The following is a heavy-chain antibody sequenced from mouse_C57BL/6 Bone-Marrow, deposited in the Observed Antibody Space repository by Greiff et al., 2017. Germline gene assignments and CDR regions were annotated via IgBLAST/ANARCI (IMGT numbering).Heavy chain of an antibody. CDR1: GFTFSSYG. J-gene: IGHJ2*01. D-gene: IGHD1-1*01. CDR2: ISSGGSYT. Sequence: EVQLVESGGDLVKPGGSLKLSCAASGFTFSSYGMSWVRQTPDKRLEWVATISSGGSYTYYPDSVKGRFTISRDNAKNTLYLQMSSLKSEDTAMYYCARRAPFTTVVASRYYFDYWGQGTTLTVSS. V-gene: IGHV5-6*01. CDR3: ARRAPFTTVVASRYYFDY.